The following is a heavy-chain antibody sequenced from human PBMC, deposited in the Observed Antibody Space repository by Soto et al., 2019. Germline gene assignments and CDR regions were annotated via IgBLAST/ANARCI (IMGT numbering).Heavy chain of an antibody. Sequence: PGGSLRLSCAASGFSFGSYWMSWVRQAPGKGLEWVANIKEDGSEKNYVDSVKDRLTISRDNAKNSLYLQMNSLRAEDTAVYYCARQFAGFYYETSGYNGYWGQGTLVTVSS. CDR2: IKEDGSEK. CDR1: GFSFGSYW. V-gene: IGHV3-7*01. J-gene: IGHJ4*02. D-gene: IGHD3-22*01. CDR3: ARQFAGFYYETSGYNGY.